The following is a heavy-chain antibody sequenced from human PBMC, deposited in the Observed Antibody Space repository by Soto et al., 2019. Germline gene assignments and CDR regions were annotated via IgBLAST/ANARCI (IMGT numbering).Heavy chain of an antibody. D-gene: IGHD4-17*01. CDR3: AGNDYANRKAFDI. Sequence: ASVKVSCKASGYTFTSYDINWVRQATGQGLEWMGWMNPNSGNTGYAQKFQGRVTMTRNTSISTAYMELSSLRSEDTAVYYCAGNDYANRKAFDIWGQGTMFNVSS. V-gene: IGHV1-8*01. CDR1: GYTFTSYD. CDR2: MNPNSGNT. J-gene: IGHJ3*02.